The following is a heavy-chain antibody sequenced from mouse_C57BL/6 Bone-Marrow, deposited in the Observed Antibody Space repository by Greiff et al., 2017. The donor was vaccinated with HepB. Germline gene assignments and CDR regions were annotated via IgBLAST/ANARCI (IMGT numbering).Heavy chain of an antibody. CDR3: ARDYYDYDGIAY. J-gene: IGHJ3*01. Sequence: VKLQQPGAELVKPGASVKLSCKASGYTFTSYWMHWVKQRPGRGLEWIGRIDSNSGGTKYNEKFKSKATLTVDKPSSTAYMQLSSLTSEDSAVYYCARDYYDYDGIAYWGQGTLVTVSA. D-gene: IGHD2-4*01. V-gene: IGHV1-72*01. CDR2: IDSNSGGT. CDR1: GYTFTSYW.